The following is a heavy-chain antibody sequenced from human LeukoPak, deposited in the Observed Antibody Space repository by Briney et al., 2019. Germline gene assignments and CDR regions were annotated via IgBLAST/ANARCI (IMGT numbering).Heavy chain of an antibody. Sequence: SETLSLTCAVYGGSFSGYYWSWIRQPPGKGLEWIGEINHSGSSNYNPSLKSRVTISVDTSKNQFPLKLSSVTAADTAVYYCARGWLYLYWGQGTLVTVSS. CDR3: ARGWLYLY. J-gene: IGHJ4*02. D-gene: IGHD3-9*01. V-gene: IGHV4-34*01. CDR1: GGSFSGYY. CDR2: INHSGSS.